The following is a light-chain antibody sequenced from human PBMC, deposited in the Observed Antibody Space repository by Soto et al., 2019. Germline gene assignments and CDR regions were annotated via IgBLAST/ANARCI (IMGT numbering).Light chain of an antibody. J-gene: IGLJ1*01. V-gene: IGLV2-14*01. CDR3: SSFTTTYTRV. CDR2: EVS. CDR1: SSDVGGYNH. Sequence: QSVLTQPASVSGSPGQSITISCTGTSSDVGGYNHVSWYQQHPGKAPKLMIYEVSNRPSGVSTRFSGSKSGNTASLTISGLQADDDADYYCSSFTTTYTRVFGSGTKVTVL.